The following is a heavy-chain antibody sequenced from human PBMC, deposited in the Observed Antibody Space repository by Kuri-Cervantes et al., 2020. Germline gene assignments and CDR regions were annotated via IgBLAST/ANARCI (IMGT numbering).Heavy chain of an antibody. V-gene: IGHV3-9*01. CDR3: AKEGAAVAGLYYHMDV. D-gene: IGHD6-19*01. Sequence: SLKISCAASGFTFDDYAMHWVRQTPGKGLEWVSGISWNSGRIVYVDSVKGRFTISRDNSKNTLYLQMNRLRGEDTAVYYCAKEGAAVAGLYYHMDVWGKGTTVTVSS. J-gene: IGHJ6*03. CDR1: GFTFDDYA. CDR2: ISWNSGRI.